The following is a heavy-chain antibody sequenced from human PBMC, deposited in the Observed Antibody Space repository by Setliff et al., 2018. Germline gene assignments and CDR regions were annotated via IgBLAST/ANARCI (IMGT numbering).Heavy chain of an antibody. CDR1: GFTFSDYY. D-gene: IGHD6-19*01. J-gene: IGHJ4*02. CDR3: ATKAVAGT. V-gene: IGHV3-11*01. CDR2: ISSSGSLI. Sequence: GGSLRLSCATSGFTFSDYYMSWIRQTPGKGLEWVAYISSSGSLIYYPDSVKGRFTIPRDNAKKSVDLQMNSLRAEDTAVYYCATKAVAGTGGQGTLVTVSS.